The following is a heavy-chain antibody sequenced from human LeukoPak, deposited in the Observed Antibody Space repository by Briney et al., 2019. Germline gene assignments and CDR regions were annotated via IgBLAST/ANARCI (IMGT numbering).Heavy chain of an antibody. CDR3: ARVRYSSSSHAFDI. D-gene: IGHD6-13*01. CDR1: GFTFSSYG. J-gene: IGHJ3*02. CDR2: INPSGGST. V-gene: IGHV1-46*01. Sequence: PGGSLRLSCAASGFTFSSYGMRWVRQAPGQGLEWMGIINPSGGSTSYAQKFQGRVTMTRDTSTSTVYMELSSLRSEDTAVYYCARVRYSSSSHAFDIWGQGTMVTVSS.